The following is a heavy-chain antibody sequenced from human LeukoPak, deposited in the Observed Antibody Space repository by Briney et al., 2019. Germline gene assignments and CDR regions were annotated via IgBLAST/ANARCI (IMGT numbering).Heavy chain of an antibody. D-gene: IGHD3-22*01. Sequence: GGSLRLSCAASGFTFSRYWMSWVRQAPGRGLEWVSGISGSGDNTYYADSVKGRFTISRDNSKNTLYVQVNSLGTEDTAAYYCAKGSYYDSSGSFYFDYWGQGTLVTVSS. V-gene: IGHV3-23*01. CDR3: AKGSYYDSSGSFYFDY. CDR2: ISGSGDNT. CDR1: GFTFSRYW. J-gene: IGHJ4*02.